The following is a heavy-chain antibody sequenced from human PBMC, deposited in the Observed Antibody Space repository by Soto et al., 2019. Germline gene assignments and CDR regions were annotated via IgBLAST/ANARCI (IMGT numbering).Heavy chain of an antibody. CDR2: VISASGSV. CDR1: GRIFSSFT. CDR3: ARVGSREADIYVLDQ. V-gene: IGHV1-69*06. Sequence: QVQVVQSGAEVQKPGSSVKISCKASGRIFSSFTTSWVRQVPGQGLEWMGGVISASGSVTYAPKFHGRGTMTAVNSAGIGYMELTSLTSEDTAIYYCARVGSREADIYVLDQWGQGTMVTVSS. D-gene: IGHD5-18*01. J-gene: IGHJ1*01.